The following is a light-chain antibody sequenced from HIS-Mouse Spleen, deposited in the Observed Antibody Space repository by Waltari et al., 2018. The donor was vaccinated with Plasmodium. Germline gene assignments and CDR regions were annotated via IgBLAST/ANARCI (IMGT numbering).Light chain of an antibody. V-gene: IGKV1-5*03. Sequence: DIQMTQSPSTLSASVADRVTITCRARQRISRWLAWYQQKPGKAPKLLIYKASSLESGVPSRFSGSGSGTEFTLTISSLQPDDFATYYCQQYNSYSYTFGQGTKLEIK. J-gene: IGKJ2*01. CDR1: QRISRW. CDR3: QQYNSYSYT. CDR2: KAS.